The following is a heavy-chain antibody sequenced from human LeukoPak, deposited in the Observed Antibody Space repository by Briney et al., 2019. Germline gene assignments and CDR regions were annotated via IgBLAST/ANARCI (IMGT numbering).Heavy chain of an antibody. D-gene: IGHD1-14*01. V-gene: IGHV5-51*01. J-gene: IGHJ3*02. CDR2: IYPGDSDT. CDR3: ARLGVKWPEDDAFDI. CDR1: GYSFTSYW. Sequence: GESLKISCKGSGYSFTSYWIGWVRQMPGKGLEWMGIIYPGDSDTRYSPSFQGHVTISADKSISTSYLQWSSLKASDTAMYYCARLGVKWPEDDAFDIWGQGTMVTLSS.